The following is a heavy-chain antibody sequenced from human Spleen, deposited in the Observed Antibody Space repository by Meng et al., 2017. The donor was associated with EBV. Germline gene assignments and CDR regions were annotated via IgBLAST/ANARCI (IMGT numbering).Heavy chain of an antibody. J-gene: IGHJ4*02. CDR2: VYHDGTT. Sequence: QGQLHGAVPGPGKPSGTLSLTCAVSGGSINRCYWWSWVRQPPGKRLEWIGEVYHDGTTNYSPSLKSRLTISVEKSMNQFSLKLTSVTAADTAVYYCARSPYSGSYYANFDYWGQGVLVTVSS. CDR3: ARSPYSGSYYANFDY. D-gene: IGHD1-26*01. V-gene: IGHV4-4*02. CDR1: GGSINRCYW.